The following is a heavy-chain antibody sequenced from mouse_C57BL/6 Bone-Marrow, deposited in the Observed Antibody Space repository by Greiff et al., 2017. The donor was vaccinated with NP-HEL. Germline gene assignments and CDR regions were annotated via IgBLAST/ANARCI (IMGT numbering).Heavy chain of an antibody. J-gene: IGHJ1*03. D-gene: IGHD1-1*01. CDR1: GFNIKDYY. CDR2: IDPEDGET. CDR3: ARGYYYGSSYGYFDV. Sequence: EVKLMESGAELVKPGASVKLSCTASGFNIKDYYMHWVKQRTEQGLEWIGRIDPEDGETKYAPKFQGKATITADTSSNTAYLQLSSLTSEDTAVYYCARGYYYGSSYGYFDVWGTGTTVTVSS. V-gene: IGHV14-2*01.